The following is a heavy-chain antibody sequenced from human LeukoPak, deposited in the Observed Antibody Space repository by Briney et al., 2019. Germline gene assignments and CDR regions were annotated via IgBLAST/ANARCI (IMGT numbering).Heavy chain of an antibody. D-gene: IGHD1-26*01. CDR1: GFRFSDYD. CDR3: ARPSDDHSWERTAFNL. J-gene: IGHJ3*01. Sequence: SLRLSCAASGFRFSDYDLHWVRQTPGKGLEWVAVVSFDGTDKHYADYVKGRFTIFRDNSRNTMYLQMSSLRPEDTAVFYCARPSDDHSWERTAFNLWGQGTVVTVSP. CDR2: VSFDGTDK. V-gene: IGHV3-30*04.